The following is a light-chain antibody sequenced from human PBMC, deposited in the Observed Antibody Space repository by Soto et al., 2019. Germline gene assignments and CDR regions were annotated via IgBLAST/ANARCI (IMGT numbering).Light chain of an antibody. CDR2: GAS. J-gene: IGKJ2*01. CDR1: QSIDIN. CDR3: QQYHNWYT. V-gene: IGKV3-15*01. Sequence: EIVMTQSPATLSVSPGERATLSCRASQSIDINLAWFQQKPGQRPRFLIYGASTRATGIPARFSGSGSGTEFTLTISSLQSEDFAVYYCQQYHNWYTFGQGTKLEIK.